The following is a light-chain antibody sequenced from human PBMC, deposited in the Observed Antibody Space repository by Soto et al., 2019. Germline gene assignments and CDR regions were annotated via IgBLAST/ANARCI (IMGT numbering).Light chain of an antibody. CDR2: FGS. CDR3: MQALQSLT. CDR1: QSLLYNNTYNY. Sequence: EIVMTQSPLTLPVTPGEPASISCRSSQSLLYNNTYNYLDWYVQKPGQSPQLLIYFGSNRAPGVPDRFSGSGSGTDFTLQINRVEAEDVGTYYCMQALQSLTVGQGTRLEIQ. V-gene: IGKV2-28*01. J-gene: IGKJ5*01.